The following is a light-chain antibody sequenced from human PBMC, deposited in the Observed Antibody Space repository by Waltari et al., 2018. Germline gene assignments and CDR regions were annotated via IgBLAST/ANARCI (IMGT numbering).Light chain of an antibody. J-gene: IGLJ3*02. CDR3: VLYMGSGIWV. CDR1: SGSVSTSYY. V-gene: IGLV8-61*01. CDR2: STN. Sequence: QTVVTQEPSFSVSPGGTVTLTCGLSSGSVSTSYYPSWYQQTPGQAPRTLIYSTNPRSSGVPDRFAGSSLGNKAARPITGAQADDESDYYCVLYMGSGIWVFGGGTKLTVL.